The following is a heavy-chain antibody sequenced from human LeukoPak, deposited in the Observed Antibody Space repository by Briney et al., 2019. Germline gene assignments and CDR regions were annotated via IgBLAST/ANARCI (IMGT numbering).Heavy chain of an antibody. CDR3: ARVLSIPLTETGIVGATIPDY. CDR2: INAGNGNT. D-gene: IGHD1-26*01. CDR1: GYTFTSYA. J-gene: IGHJ4*02. Sequence: ASVKVSCKASGYTFTSYAMHWVRQAPGQRLEWMGWINAGNGNTNYAQKLQGRVTMTTDTSTSTAYMELRSLRSDDTAVYYCARVLSIPLTETGIVGATIPDYWGQGTLVTVSS. V-gene: IGHV1-3*01.